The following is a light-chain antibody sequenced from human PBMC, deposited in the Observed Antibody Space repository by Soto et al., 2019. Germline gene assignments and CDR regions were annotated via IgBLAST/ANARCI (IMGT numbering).Light chain of an antibody. Sequence: QSVLAQPASVSGSPGQSITISCTGTSSDVGAFNYVSWYQQHPGKVPKLMIYDVSNRPSGVSNRFSGSKSGNTASLTITGLQPEDDADYYCSSYTSTYAVPFGGGTKLTVL. V-gene: IGLV2-14*01. CDR2: DVS. CDR1: SSDVGAFNY. CDR3: SSYTSTYAVP. J-gene: IGLJ2*01.